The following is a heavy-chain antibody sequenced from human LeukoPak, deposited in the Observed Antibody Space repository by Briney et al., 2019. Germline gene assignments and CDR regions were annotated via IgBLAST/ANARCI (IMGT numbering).Heavy chain of an antibody. CDR3: ARGGGYFDY. V-gene: IGHV4-59*12. CDR1: GGSISSYY. CDR2: IYYSGST. Sequence: PSETLSLTCTVSGGSISSYYWSWIRQPPGKGLEWIGYIYYSGSTYYNPSLKSRVTITVDTSKNQFSLKLSSVTAADTAVYYCARGGGYFDYWGQGTLVAVSS. J-gene: IGHJ4*02. D-gene: IGHD3-16*01.